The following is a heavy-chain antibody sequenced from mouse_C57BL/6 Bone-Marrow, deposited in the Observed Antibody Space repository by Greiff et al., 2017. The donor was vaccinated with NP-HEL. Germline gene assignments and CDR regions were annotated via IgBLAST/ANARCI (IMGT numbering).Heavy chain of an antibody. Sequence: VQLQESGPGLVQPSQSLSITCTVSGFSLTSYGVHWVRQSPGKGLEWLGVIWSGGSTDYNAAFISRLSISKDNSKSQVFFKMNSLQADDTAIYYCARNSRITTVVATRYFDVWGTGTTVTVSS. D-gene: IGHD1-1*01. CDR3: ARNSRITTVVATRYFDV. CDR2: IWSGGST. J-gene: IGHJ1*03. CDR1: GFSLTSYG. V-gene: IGHV2-2*01.